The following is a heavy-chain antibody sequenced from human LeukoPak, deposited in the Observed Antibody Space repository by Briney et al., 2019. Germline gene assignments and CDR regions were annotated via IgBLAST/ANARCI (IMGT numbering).Heavy chain of an antibody. V-gene: IGHV4-38-2*02. CDR2: IYHSGST. J-gene: IGHJ4*01. CDR3: ARDGVAYNYDY. CDR1: GYSISSGYY. D-gene: IGHD2-8*01. Sequence: SETLSLTCTVSGYSISSGYYWGWIRQPPGKGLEWIGSIYHSGSTYYNPSLKSRVTISVDTSKNQFCLKLSSVTAADTAVYYCARDGVAYNYDYWGHGTLVTVSS.